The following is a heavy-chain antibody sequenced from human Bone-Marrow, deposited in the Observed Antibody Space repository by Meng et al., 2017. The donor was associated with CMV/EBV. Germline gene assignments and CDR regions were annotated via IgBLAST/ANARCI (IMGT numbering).Heavy chain of an antibody. CDR3: ARARLRKDQLFNEYFQH. CDR1: GGSFSGYY. V-gene: IGHV4-34*01. Sequence: SKTRSLTCAVLGGSFSGYYWSWIRQPPGKGLEGIGKINHSGSTNYNPSLKSRVTISVDTSKNQFSMKLSSVTAADTDVYYCARARLRKDQLFNEYFQHWGQGTLVTVSS. J-gene: IGHJ1*01. CDR2: INHSGST. D-gene: IGHD2-2*01.